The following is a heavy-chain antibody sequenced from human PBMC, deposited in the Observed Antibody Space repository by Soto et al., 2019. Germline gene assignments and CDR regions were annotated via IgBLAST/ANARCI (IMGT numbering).Heavy chain of an antibody. CDR2: ISYDGSNK. D-gene: IGHD5-18*01. CDR3: ARMDWVVGRGYSYGYDY. CDR1: GFSFSSYA. J-gene: IGHJ4*02. V-gene: IGHV3-30-3*01. Sequence: QVQLVESGGGVVQPGRSLRLSCAASGFSFSSYAMHWVRQAPGKGLEWVAVISYDGSNKYYADSVKGRFTISRDNSKNTLYLQMNSLRAEDTAVYYCARMDWVVGRGYSYGYDYWGQGTLVTVSS.